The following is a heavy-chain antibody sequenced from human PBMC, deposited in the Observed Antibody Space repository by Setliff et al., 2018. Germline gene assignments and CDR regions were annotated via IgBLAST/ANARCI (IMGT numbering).Heavy chain of an antibody. V-gene: IGHV4-39*01. CDR1: GGSISSIGYY. Sequence: KPSETLSLTCTVPGGSISSIGYYWGWIRQPPGKGLEWIGTVYDSGTTYYNPSLKSRVTIFVDTSKNQFSLNLNSVTAADTGVYYCASCRYQVPYDYWGQGILVTVSS. CDR2: VYDSGTT. D-gene: IGHD2-2*01. J-gene: IGHJ4*02. CDR3: ASCRYQVPYDY.